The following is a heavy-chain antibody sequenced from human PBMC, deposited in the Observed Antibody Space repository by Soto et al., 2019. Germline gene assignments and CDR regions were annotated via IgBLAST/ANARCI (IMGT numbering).Heavy chain of an antibody. V-gene: IGHV3-11*01. CDR1: GFTFSDYY. Sequence: LRLSCAASGFTFSDYYMSWIRQAPGKGPEWVSYSSSSGSTIYYADSVKGRFTISRDNAKNSLYLQMNSLRAEDTAVYYCARRRSYSLPLDYWGQGTLVTVSS. CDR3: ARRRSYSLPLDY. CDR2: SSSSGSTI. D-gene: IGHD1-26*01. J-gene: IGHJ4*02.